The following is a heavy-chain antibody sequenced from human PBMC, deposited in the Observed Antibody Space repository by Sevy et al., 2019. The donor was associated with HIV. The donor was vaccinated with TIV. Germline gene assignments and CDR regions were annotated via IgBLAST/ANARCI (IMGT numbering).Heavy chain of an antibody. CDR1: GFTFSSYA. J-gene: IGHJ6*02. CDR2: ISGSGGST. CDR3: AKDDIARGVSSGYYYYYGMDV. V-gene: IGHV3-23*01. Sequence: GGSLRLSCAASGFTFSSYAMSWVRQAPWKGLEWVSAISGSGGSTYYADSVKGRFTISRDNSKNTLYLQMNSLRAEDTAVYYCAKDDIARGVSSGYYYYYGMDVWGQGTTVTVSS. D-gene: IGHD3-22*01.